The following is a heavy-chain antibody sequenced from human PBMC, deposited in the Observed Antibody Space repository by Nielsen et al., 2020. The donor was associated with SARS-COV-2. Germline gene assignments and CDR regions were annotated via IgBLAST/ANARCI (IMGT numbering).Heavy chain of an antibody. CDR3: ARHGDTAMVRGVYYYGMDV. V-gene: IGHV5-51*01. J-gene: IGHJ6*02. CDR2: IYPGDSDT. CDR1: GYIFTNYW. Sequence: GGSLRLSCKASGYIFTNYWIGWVRQLPGKGLEWMGIIYPGDSDTRYSPSFQGQVTISADKSISTAYLQWSSLKASDTAMYYCARHGDTAMVRGVYYYGMDVWGQGTTVTVSS. D-gene: IGHD5-18*01.